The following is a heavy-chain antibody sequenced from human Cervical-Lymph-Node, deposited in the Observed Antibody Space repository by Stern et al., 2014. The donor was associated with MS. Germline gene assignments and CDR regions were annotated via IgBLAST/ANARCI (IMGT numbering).Heavy chain of an antibody. D-gene: IGHD3-10*01. CDR2: LFSNDEK. J-gene: IGHJ5*02. CDR1: GFSLSNARMG. V-gene: IGHV2-26*01. Sequence: QVTLKESGPVLVKPTETLTLTCTVSGFSLSNARMGVSWIRQTPGKALEWLAPLFSNDEKSYSTSLKSRLIISKDTSKSQVVLIMTNMDPVDTATYYCARISYYSDSGTWVGWFDPWGQGTLVTVSS. CDR3: ARISYYSDSGTWVGWFDP.